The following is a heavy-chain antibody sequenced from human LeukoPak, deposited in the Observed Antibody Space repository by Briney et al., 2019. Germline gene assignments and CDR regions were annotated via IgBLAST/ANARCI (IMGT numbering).Heavy chain of an antibody. CDR2: IYHSGGT. V-gene: IGHV4-59*01. D-gene: IGHD4-17*01. CDR3: ASYNNAYGRDY. J-gene: IGHJ4*02. Sequence: SETLSLTCTVSGXSITNYYWSWIPQPPGKGLEWIGHIYHSGGTNYNPSLKSRVTISVDASKNQFSLKLSSVTAADTAVYYCASYNNAYGRDYWGQGTLVTVSS. CDR1: GXSITNYY.